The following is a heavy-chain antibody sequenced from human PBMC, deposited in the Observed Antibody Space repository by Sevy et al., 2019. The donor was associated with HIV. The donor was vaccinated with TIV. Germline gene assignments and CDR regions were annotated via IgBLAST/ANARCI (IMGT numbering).Heavy chain of an antibody. V-gene: IGHV3-48*01. CDR2: ISSSSTI. CDR3: ARDGSIVGATNWFDP. Sequence: GGSLRLSCAASGFTFSSYSMNWVRQAPGKGLEWVSYISSSSTIYYADSVKGRFTISRDNAKNSLYLQMNSLRAEDTAVYYCARDGSIVGATNWFDPWGQGTLVTVSS. J-gene: IGHJ5*02. D-gene: IGHD1-26*01. CDR1: GFTFSSYS.